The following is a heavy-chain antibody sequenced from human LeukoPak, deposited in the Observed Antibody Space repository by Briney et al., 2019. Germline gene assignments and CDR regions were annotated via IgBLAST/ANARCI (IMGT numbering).Heavy chain of an antibody. CDR3: ARQIALAGEWAFDI. V-gene: IGHV4-39*01. Sequence: SETLSLTCAVSGASFSSSGYYWVWTRQPPGKGLEWIGSISYGGHTYYSPSLRSRVTISVDRSNNRSSLNLSSVTAADTAIYYCARQIALAGEWAFDIWGQGTLVTVSS. CDR1: GASFSSSGYY. CDR2: ISYGGHT. J-gene: IGHJ3*02. D-gene: IGHD6-19*01.